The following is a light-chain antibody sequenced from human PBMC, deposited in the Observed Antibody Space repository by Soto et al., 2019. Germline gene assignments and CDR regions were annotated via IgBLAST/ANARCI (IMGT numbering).Light chain of an antibody. J-gene: IGLJ2*01. Sequence: QSALTQPRSVSGSPGQSVTISCTGTSSDVGGYNYVSWYQPHPGKAPKLMIYAVSKRPSGVPDRFSGSKSGNTASLTISGLQAEDEADYYRCSYVGRFVVFGGGTKRTVL. CDR3: CSYVGRFVV. CDR2: AVS. V-gene: IGLV2-11*01. CDR1: SSDVGGYNY.